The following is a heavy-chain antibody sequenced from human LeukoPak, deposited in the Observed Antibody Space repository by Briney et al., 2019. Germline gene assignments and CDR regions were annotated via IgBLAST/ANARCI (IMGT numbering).Heavy chain of an antibody. CDR3: ARESGSHEAYFDY. J-gene: IGHJ4*02. CDR1: GGTFSSYA. CDR2: IFPIFATA. Sequence: SVKVSFKASGGTFSSYAISWVRQAPGQGLEWMGRIFPIFATANYAQKFQGRVTITADESTSTAYMELSSLRSEDTAVYYCARESGSHEAYFDYWGQGTLVTVSS. V-gene: IGHV1-69*13. D-gene: IGHD1-26*01.